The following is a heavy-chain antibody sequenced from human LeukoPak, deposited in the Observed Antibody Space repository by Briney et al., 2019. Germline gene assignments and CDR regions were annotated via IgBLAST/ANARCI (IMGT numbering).Heavy chain of an antibody. D-gene: IGHD1-26*01. CDR3: AREWDSKKKGIDY. CDR1: GFTFSSYG. Sequence: PGRPLRLSCAASGFTFSSYGMHWVRQAPGKGLEWVAVIWYDGSNKYYADSVKGRFTISRDNSKNTLYLQMNSLRAEDTAVYYCAREWDSKKKGIDYWGQGTLVTVSS. J-gene: IGHJ4*02. V-gene: IGHV3-33*01. CDR2: IWYDGSNK.